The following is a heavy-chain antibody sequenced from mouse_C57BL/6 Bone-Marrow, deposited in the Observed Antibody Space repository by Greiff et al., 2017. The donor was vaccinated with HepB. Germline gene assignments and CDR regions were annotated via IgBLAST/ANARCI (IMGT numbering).Heavy chain of an antibody. Sequence: EVKLMESGGGLVKPGGSLKLSCAASGFTFSDYGMHWVRQAPEKGLEWVAYISSGSSTIYYADTVKGRFTISRDNAKNTLFLQMTSLRSEDTAMYYCARPGVGYFDYWGQGTTLTVSS. CDR1: GFTFSDYG. CDR2: ISSGSSTI. J-gene: IGHJ2*01. CDR3: ARPGVGYFDY. V-gene: IGHV5-17*01.